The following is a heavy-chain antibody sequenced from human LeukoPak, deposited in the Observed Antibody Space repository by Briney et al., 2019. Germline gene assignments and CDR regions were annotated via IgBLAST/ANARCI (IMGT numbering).Heavy chain of an antibody. D-gene: IGHD6-19*01. CDR1: GFTFSSYA. CDR2: ISGSGGST. J-gene: IGHJ6*02. V-gene: IGHV3-23*01. Sequence: PGGSLRLSCAASGFTFSSYAMSWVRQAPGKGREWVSAISGSGGSTYYADSVKGRFTISRDNSKNTLYLQMKSLRAENTAVYYGAKDNGIAVAGTLSGYYYYGMDVWGQGTTVTVSS. CDR3: AKDNGIAVAGTLSGYYYYGMDV.